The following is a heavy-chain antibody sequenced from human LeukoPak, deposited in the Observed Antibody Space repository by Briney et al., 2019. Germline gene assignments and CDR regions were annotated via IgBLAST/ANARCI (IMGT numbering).Heavy chain of an antibody. D-gene: IGHD2-2*01. CDR2: IKQDGSVK. CDR3: AKGGRYCSSTSCYVNY. CDR1: GFSFSGYW. V-gene: IGHV3-7*03. J-gene: IGHJ4*02. Sequence: GGSLRLSCAASGFSFSGYWMSWVRQTPGKGLEWVANIKQDGSVKNSVDSMKGRFTISRDNTKNSLYLQMNSLRAEDTAVYYCAKGGRYCSSTSCYVNYWGQGTLVTVSS.